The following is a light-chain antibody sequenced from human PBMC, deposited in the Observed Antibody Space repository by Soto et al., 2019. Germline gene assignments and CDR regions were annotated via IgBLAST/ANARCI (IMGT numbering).Light chain of an antibody. V-gene: IGLV2-23*02. CDR2: EVT. Sequence: QSVLTQPASVSGSPGQSITISCTGTSSNIGSHDLVSWYQQHPAEAPKLMIYEVTMRPSGVSDRFSGSKSGNTASLTISGLQAEDEADYFCCSYAGSSTFVFGTGTKVTVL. CDR3: CSYAGSSTFV. CDR1: SSNIGSHDL. J-gene: IGLJ1*01.